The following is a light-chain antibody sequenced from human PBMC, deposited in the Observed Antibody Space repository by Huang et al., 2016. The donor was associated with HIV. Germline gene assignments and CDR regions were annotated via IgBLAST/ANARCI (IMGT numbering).Light chain of an antibody. CDR2: DAS. CDR1: HDINTY. V-gene: IGKV1-9*01. CDR3: QQLSAYPLS. J-gene: IGKJ3*01. Sequence: QLTQSPSSLSASIGDRVTIACRASHDINTYLAWYQQKPGRAPKLLSYDASTLQTVVPSRFRGFGSGTAFSLTITSLQPDDFAVYYCQQLSAYPLSFGPGTTVD.